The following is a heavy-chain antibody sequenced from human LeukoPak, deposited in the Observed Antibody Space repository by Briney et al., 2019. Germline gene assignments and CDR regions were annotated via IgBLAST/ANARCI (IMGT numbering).Heavy chain of an antibody. V-gene: IGHV4-34*01. CDR3: ARQAPWAGYCSGGSCYSGLDY. D-gene: IGHD2-15*01. Sequence: SEILSLTCAVYGGSFSGYYWSWIRQPPGKGLEWIGEINHSGSTNYNPSLKSRVTISVDTSKNQFSLKLSSVTAADTAVYYCARQAPWAGYCSGGSCYSGLDYWGQGTLVTVSS. J-gene: IGHJ4*02. CDR1: GGSFSGYY. CDR2: INHSGST.